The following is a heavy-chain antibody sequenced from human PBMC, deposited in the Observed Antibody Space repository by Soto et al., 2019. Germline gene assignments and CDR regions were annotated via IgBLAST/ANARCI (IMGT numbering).Heavy chain of an antibody. V-gene: IGHV2-26*01. D-gene: IGHD2-21*02. CDR1: GFSLSNAGMG. CDR2: IFSNDEK. J-gene: IGHJ4*02. CDR3: ARIVDCGGDCYPFDC. Sequence: QVTLKESGPVLVKPTETLTLTCTVSGFSLSNAGMGVSWIRQPPGKALEWLGSIFSNDEKSYRTSLKSRVTSSKDTYRSQVVLTMTNMDPVDTATYYCARIVDCGGDCYPFDCWGQGALVTVSS.